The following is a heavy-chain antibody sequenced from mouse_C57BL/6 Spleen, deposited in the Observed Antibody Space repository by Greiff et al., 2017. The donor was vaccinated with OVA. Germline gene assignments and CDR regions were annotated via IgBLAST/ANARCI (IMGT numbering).Heavy chain of an antibody. J-gene: IGHJ4*01. Sequence: VKLQQSGAELVKPGASVKISCKASGYAFSSYWMNWVKQRPGKGLEWIGQIYPGDGDTNYNGKFKGKATLTADKSSSTAYMQLSSLTSEDSAVYFCARFRQLRLLDAMGYWGQGTSVTVSS. V-gene: IGHV1-80*01. CDR3: ARFRQLRLLDAMGY. CDR2: IYPGDGDT. CDR1: GYAFSSYW. D-gene: IGHD3-2*02.